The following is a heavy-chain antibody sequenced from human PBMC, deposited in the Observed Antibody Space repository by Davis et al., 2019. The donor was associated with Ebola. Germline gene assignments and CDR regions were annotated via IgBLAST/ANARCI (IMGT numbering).Heavy chain of an antibody. Sequence: HSQTLSLTCAISGDSVSSNSAAWNWIRQSPSRGLEWLGRTYYMSKGYNDYAVSVKSRITINPDTSKNQFSLQLNSVTPEDTAVYYCARAHRYSGFEYYYGMDVWGQGTTVTVSS. D-gene: IGHD5-12*01. V-gene: IGHV6-1*01. CDR3: ARAHRYSGFEYYYGMDV. CDR1: GDSVSSNSAA. J-gene: IGHJ6*02. CDR2: TYYMSKGYN.